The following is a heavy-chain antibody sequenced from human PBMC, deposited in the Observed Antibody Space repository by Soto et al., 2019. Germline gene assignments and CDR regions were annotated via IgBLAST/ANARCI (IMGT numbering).Heavy chain of an antibody. J-gene: IGHJ6*02. CDR2: ISGRGSNT. CDR3: AKGDPQQLPSYYFYYYGMDV. D-gene: IGHD6-13*01. V-gene: IGHV3-23*01. Sequence: GGSLRLSCAASGFTFSDYAMNWVRQAPGKGLEWVSGISGRGSNTYYADSVKGRFAISRDNSKNTVSLQMNSLRAEDTAVYYCAKGDPQQLPSYYFYYYGMDVWGQGTTVTV. CDR1: GFTFSDYA.